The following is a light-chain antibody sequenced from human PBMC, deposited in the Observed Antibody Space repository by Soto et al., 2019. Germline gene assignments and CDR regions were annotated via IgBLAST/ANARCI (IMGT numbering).Light chain of an antibody. J-gene: IGKJ2*01. CDR1: QSISNW. Sequence: DIQVTQSPSTLSASVGDRVTITCRASQSISNWLAWYQQKPGKAPKLLIYKASSLESGVPSRFSGSGSGTEFTLTISSLQPDDFATYYCQQHNSFLYTFGQGTKLEI. CDR3: QQHNSFLYT. V-gene: IGKV1-5*03. CDR2: KAS.